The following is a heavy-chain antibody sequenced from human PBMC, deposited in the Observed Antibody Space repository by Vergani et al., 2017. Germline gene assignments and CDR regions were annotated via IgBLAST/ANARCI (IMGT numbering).Heavy chain of an antibody. V-gene: IGHV3-21*01. CDR1: GFTFSSYS. Sequence: EVQLVESGGGLVKPGGSLRLSCAASGFTFSSYSMNWVRQAPGKGLEWVSSISSSSSYIYYADSVKGRFTISRDNAKNSLYLQMNSLRAEDTAVYYCAKDHGDGYAFDYWGQGTLVTVSS. D-gene: IGHD5-24*01. J-gene: IGHJ4*02. CDR3: AKDHGDGYAFDY. CDR2: ISSSSSYI.